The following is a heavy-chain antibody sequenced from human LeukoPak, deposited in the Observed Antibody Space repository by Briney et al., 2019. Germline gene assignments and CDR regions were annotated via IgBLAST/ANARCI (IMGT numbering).Heavy chain of an antibody. Sequence: SETLSLTCAVYGGSFSGYYWSWIRQPPGKGLEWTGEINHSGSTNYNPSLKSRVTISVDTSKNQFSLKLSSVTAADTAVYYCASRLEDYYDSSGYSNFDYWGQGTLVTVSS. J-gene: IGHJ4*02. CDR1: GGSFSGYY. CDR3: ASRLEDYYDSSGYSNFDY. D-gene: IGHD3-22*01. V-gene: IGHV4-34*01. CDR2: INHSGST.